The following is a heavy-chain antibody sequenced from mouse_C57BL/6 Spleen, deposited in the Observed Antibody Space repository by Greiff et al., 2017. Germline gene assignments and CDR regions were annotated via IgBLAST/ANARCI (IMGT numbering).Heavy chain of an antibody. CDR2: IDPETGGT. CDR1: GYTFTDYE. Sequence: QVQLQQSGAELVRPGASVTLSCKASGYTFTDYEMHWVKQTPVHGLEWIGAIDPETGGTAYNQKFKGKAILTADKSSSTAYMELRSLTSEDSAVYYCTIGDGYYVPWFAYWGQVTLVTVSA. D-gene: IGHD2-3*01. V-gene: IGHV1-15*01. J-gene: IGHJ3*01. CDR3: TIGDGYYVPWFAY.